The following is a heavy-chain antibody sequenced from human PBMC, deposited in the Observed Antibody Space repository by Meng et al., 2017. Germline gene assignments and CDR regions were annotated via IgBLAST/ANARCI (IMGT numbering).Heavy chain of an antibody. V-gene: IGHV3-74*01. CDR2: INSDGSST. J-gene: IGHJ6*02. CDR3: ARDWNPWIQLRTTYYYYGMDV. D-gene: IGHD5-18*01. CDR1: GFTFSSYC. Sequence: GGSLRLSCAASGFTFSSYCMHWVRQAPGKGLVWVSRINSDGSSTSYADSVKGRFTISRDNAKNTLYLQMNSLRAEDTAVYYCARDWNPWIQLRTTYYYYGMDVWGQGTTVTVSS.